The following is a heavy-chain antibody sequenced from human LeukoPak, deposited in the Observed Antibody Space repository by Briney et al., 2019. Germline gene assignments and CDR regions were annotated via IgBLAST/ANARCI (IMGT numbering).Heavy chain of an antibody. V-gene: IGHV3-7*01. CDR3: ARDLAYSRLDY. CDR1: GLTFSSSW. CDR2: INPDGNKK. J-gene: IGHJ4*02. D-gene: IGHD5-18*01. Sequence: GGSLRLSCAVSGLTFSSSWMDWVRQAPGKGLEWVASINPDGNKKYSADSVKGRFTISRDNAENSLYLQMNSLRVEDTAFYYCARDLAYSRLDYWGQGMLVTDSS.